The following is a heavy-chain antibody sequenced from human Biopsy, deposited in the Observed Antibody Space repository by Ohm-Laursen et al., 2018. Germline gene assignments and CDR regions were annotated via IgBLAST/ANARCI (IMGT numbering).Heavy chain of an antibody. CDR3: ARATNSTGWPYYYFYGMDV. V-gene: IGHV4-59*01. J-gene: IGHJ6*02. Sequence: ETLSLTCTVSGGSISSDYWSWIRQTPGKGLEWIGYIYYSGSTNYNPSLKSRVTISVDTSKNQFSLRLNSVTAADTAVYYCARATNSTGWPYYYFYGMDVWGQGTTVIVSS. CDR2: IYYSGST. CDR1: GGSISSDY. D-gene: IGHD2/OR15-2a*01.